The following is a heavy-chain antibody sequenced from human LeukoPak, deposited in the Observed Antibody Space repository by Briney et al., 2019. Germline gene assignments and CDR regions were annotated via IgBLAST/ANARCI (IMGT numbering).Heavy chain of an antibody. Sequence: LETLSLTCTVSGGSVSSGSYYWSWIRQPPGKGLEWIGHISYSGSTHYNPSLESRVTISIDTSKNHFSLKLSSVTAAGPAIYYCASGIVGATYGSIDIWGQGTMVTVSS. CDR1: GGSVSSGSYY. V-gene: IGHV4-61*03. D-gene: IGHD1-26*01. CDR3: ASGIVGATYGSIDI. J-gene: IGHJ3*02. CDR2: ISYSGST.